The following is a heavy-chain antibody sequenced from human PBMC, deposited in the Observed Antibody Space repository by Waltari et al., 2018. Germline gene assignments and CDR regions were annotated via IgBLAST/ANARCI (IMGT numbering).Heavy chain of an antibody. J-gene: IGHJ4*02. CDR1: GFTFSSYG. Sequence: QVQLVESGGGVVQPGGSLRLSCAASGFTFSSYGMHWVRQAPGKGLEWVAFIRYDGRNKYYAESVKGRFTSSRDNSKNTLYLQMNSLRAEDTAVYYCAKALTTHFDYWGQGTLVTVSS. CDR3: AKALTTHFDY. CDR2: IRYDGRNK. D-gene: IGHD3-9*01. V-gene: IGHV3-30*02.